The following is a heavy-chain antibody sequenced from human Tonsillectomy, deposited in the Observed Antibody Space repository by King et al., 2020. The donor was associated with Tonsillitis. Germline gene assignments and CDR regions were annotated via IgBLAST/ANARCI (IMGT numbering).Heavy chain of an antibody. CDR1: GGPFSDYY. Sequence: VQLQQWGAGLLKPSDTLSLTCAVYGGPFSDYYWSWIRQPPGKGLEWIGQINHSGNTNYNPSLKSRVTMSLDTSKNQVSVRLSSVTAADTAVYYCARVSGSYGGGFDSWGQGTLVTVSS. J-gene: IGHJ4*02. CDR2: INHSGNT. V-gene: IGHV4-34*01. CDR3: ARVSGSYGGGFDS. D-gene: IGHD1-26*01.